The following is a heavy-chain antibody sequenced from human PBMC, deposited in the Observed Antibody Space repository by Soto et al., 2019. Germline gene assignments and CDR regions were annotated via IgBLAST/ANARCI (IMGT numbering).Heavy chain of an antibody. V-gene: IGHV4-31*03. D-gene: IGHD3-10*01. CDR3: ARGLAGEAEYWYCDL. CDR1: GGSISSGGYY. CDR2: IYYSGST. J-gene: IGHJ2*01. Sequence: QVQLQESGPGLVKPSQTLSLTCTVSGGSISSGGYYWSWIRQHPGKGLEWIGYIYYSGSTYYNPSLKSRVTISVDTSKNQFSLKLRSVTAADTAVYYCARGLAGEAEYWYCDLWGRGTLVTVSS.